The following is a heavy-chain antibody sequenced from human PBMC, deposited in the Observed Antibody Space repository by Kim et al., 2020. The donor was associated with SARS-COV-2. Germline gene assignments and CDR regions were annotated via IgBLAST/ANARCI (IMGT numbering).Heavy chain of an antibody. V-gene: IGHV4-30-2*01. Sequence: SETLSLTCAVSGGSISSGGYSWSWIRQPPGKGLEWIGYIYHSGSTYYNPSLKSRVTISVDRSKNQFSLNLSSVTAADTAVYYWARVGIAVLPGPNWFDPWGQGTLVTASS. D-gene: IGHD2-21*01. CDR3: ARVGIAVLPGPNWFDP. J-gene: IGHJ5*02. CDR1: GGSISSGGYS. CDR2: IYHSGST.